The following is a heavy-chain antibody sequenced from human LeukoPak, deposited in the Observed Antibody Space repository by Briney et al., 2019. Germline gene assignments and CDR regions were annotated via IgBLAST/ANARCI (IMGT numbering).Heavy chain of an antibody. CDR3: ARGSRSWSKGFDY. J-gene: IGHJ4*02. Sequence: PSETLSLTCAVYGGSFSDYYWTWIRQPPGKGLEWIGEINHSGSTNYNPSLKSRVTISGDTSKNQFSLKLSSVTAADMAMYYCARGSRSWSKGFDYWGQGILLTVSS. V-gene: IGHV4-34*01. CDR2: INHSGST. CDR1: GGSFSDYY. D-gene: IGHD6-19*01.